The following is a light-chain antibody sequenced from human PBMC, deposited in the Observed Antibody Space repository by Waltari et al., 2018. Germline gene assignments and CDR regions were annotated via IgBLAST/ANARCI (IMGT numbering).Light chain of an antibody. V-gene: IGKV1-39*01. CDR1: QSISSY. CDR3: QQSDSMPFT. Sequence: DIQMTQSQSSLSASVGDRVSITCRTSQSISSYLNWYQQKPGKAPKLLIYDASTLQSGVPSRFSGSGSGTDFTLTISSLQPEDFATYHCQQSDSMPFTFGGGTKVEIK. CDR2: DAS. J-gene: IGKJ4*01.